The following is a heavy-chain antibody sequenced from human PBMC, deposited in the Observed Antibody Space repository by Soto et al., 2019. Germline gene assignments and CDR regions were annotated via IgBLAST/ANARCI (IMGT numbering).Heavy chain of an antibody. J-gene: IGHJ6*04. CDR2: IDPSDSYT. D-gene: IGHD3-3*01. Sequence: GESLKISCKGSRYSFTSYWISWVRQMPGKGLEWMGRIDPSDSYTNYSPSSQGHVTISADKSISTAYLQWSSLKASDTAMYYCARNFAWSAQYGMDVWGAGTTATVYS. CDR1: RYSFTSYW. V-gene: IGHV5-10-1*01. CDR3: ARNFAWSAQYGMDV.